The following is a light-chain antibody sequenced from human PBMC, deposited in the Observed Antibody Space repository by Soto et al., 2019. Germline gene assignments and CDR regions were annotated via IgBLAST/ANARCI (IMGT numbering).Light chain of an antibody. CDR2: GAS. J-gene: IGKJ3*01. CDR3: QQYGSSPT. Sequence: EVVLTQSPGTLSLSPGERATLSCRASQSVSSSYLAWYQQKPGQAPRLLIYGASNRATGIPDRFSGSGSRTDFTLTISRLEPDDFTVYYCQQYGSSPTFGPGTKVDI. V-gene: IGKV3-20*01. CDR1: QSVSSSY.